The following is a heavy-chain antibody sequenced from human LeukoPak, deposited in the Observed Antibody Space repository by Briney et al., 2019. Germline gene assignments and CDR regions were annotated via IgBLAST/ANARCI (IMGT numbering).Heavy chain of an antibody. CDR3: ARDHDTYYYDSSGLVDY. CDR2: IYSDGRTA. Sequence: PGGSLRLSCAASGFTFRSSWMHWVRQAPGKGLVWVSRIYSDGRTATYADSVKGRFTISRDNAKNTLYLQMNSLTAEDTAVYYFARDHDTYYYDSSGLVDYWGQGTLVTVSS. D-gene: IGHD3-22*01. CDR1: GFTFRSSW. V-gene: IGHV3-74*01. J-gene: IGHJ4*02.